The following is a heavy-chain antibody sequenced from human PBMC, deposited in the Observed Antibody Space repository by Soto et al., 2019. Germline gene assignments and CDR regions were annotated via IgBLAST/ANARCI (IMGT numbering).Heavy chain of an antibody. CDR3: ARHTVPLRYYDSSGYFH. J-gene: IGHJ1*01. Sequence: SETLSLTCTVSGGSISSSSYYWGWIRNPPGKGLEWIGSIYYSGSTYYNPSLKSRVTISVDTSKNQFSLKLSSVTAADTAVYYCARHTVPLRYYDSSGYFHWGQGTLVTVSS. D-gene: IGHD3-22*01. CDR1: GGSISSSSYY. CDR2: IYYSGST. V-gene: IGHV4-39*01.